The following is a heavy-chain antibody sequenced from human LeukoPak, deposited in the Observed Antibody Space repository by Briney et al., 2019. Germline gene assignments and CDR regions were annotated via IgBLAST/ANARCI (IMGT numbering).Heavy chain of an antibody. CDR2: INGDGSSI. V-gene: IGHV3-74*01. Sequence: PGGSLRLSCAVSGFTLTNYWMHWVRQAPGKGLVWVSRINGDGSSIKYADSVKGRFTISRDNAKNTLYLQMNSLRAEDTAIYYCAKDRRSSGMGAAFDIWGQGTMVTVSS. J-gene: IGHJ3*02. CDR3: AKDRRSSGMGAAFDI. CDR1: GFTLTNYW. D-gene: IGHD3-22*01.